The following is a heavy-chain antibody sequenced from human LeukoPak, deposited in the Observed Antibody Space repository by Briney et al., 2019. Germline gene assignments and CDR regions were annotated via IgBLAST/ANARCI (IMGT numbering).Heavy chain of an antibody. CDR1: GGSFSGYY. Sequence: SETLSLTCAVYGGSFSGYYWSWIRQPPGKGLEWIGEINHSGSTNYNPSLKSRVTISVDTSKNQFSLKLSSVTAADTAVYYCARVAGWEPYFDYWGQGTLVTVSS. J-gene: IGHJ4*02. CDR3: ARVAGWEPYFDY. V-gene: IGHV4-34*01. CDR2: INHSGST. D-gene: IGHD1-26*01.